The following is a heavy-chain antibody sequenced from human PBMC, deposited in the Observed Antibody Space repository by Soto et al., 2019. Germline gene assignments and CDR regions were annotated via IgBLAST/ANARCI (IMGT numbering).Heavy chain of an antibody. CDR3: ARDQEYCGGDCYPNWFDP. V-gene: IGHV1-3*01. Sequence: QVQLVQSGAEVKKPGASVKVSCKASGYTFTSYAMHWVRQAPGQRLEWMGWINAGNGNTKYSQKFQGRVTITRDTSASTAYMELSSLRSEDTAVYYCARDQEYCGGDCYPNWFDPWGQGTLVTVSS. CDR1: GYTFTSYA. J-gene: IGHJ5*02. D-gene: IGHD2-21*02. CDR2: INAGNGNT.